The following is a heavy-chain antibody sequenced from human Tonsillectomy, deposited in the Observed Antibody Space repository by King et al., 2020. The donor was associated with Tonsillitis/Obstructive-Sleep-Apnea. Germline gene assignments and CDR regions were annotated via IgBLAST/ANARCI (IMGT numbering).Heavy chain of an antibody. V-gene: IGHV1-2*06. D-gene: IGHD3-3*02. Sequence: QLVQSGAEVKKPGASVKVSCKASGYTLTGYYMHWVRQAPGQGLEWMGRINPNSGGTNYAQKFQGRVTMTRDTSISTAYMELSRLRSDDTAVYYCARAISMGGRDVXXIXGQGTMVTVSS. CDR2: INPNSGGT. J-gene: IGHJ3*02. CDR1: GYTLTGYY. CDR3: ARAISMGGRDVXXI.